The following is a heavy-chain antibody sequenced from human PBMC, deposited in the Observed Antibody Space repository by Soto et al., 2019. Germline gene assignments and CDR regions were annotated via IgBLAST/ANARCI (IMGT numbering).Heavy chain of an antibody. CDR2: IIPILGTA. CDR1: GGTFSSYA. J-gene: IGHJ6*02. V-gene: IGHV1-69*01. CDR3: ASRYYDILLGDYYYYGMDV. D-gene: IGHD3-9*01. Sequence: QVQLVQSGAEVKKPGSSVKVSCKASGGTFSSYAISWVRQAPGQGLEWMGGIIPILGTANYAQKFQGRVTITADESTSKAYMELSSLRSEDTAVYYCASRYYDILLGDYYYYGMDVWGQGTTVTVSS.